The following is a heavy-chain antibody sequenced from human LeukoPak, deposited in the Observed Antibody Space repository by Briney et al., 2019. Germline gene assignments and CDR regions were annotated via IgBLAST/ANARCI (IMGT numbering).Heavy chain of an antibody. CDR1: GFTFSSYA. CDR3: ARGLFTGGTNYGF. D-gene: IGHD1-26*01. V-gene: IGHV3-30-3*01. CDR2: ISYDGSNK. J-gene: IGHJ4*02. Sequence: GGSLRLSCAASGFTFSSYAMSWVRQAPGKGLEWVAVISYDGSNKYYADSVKGRFTISRDNSKNTLYLQMNSLRAEDTAVYYCARGLFTGGTNYGFWGQGTLVTVSS.